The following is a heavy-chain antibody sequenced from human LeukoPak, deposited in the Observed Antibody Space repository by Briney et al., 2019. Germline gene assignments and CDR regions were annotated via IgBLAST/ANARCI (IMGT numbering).Heavy chain of an antibody. CDR3: ARRPISDY. CDR1: GGTFSSYA. V-gene: IGHV1-69*04. J-gene: IGHJ4*02. CDR2: IIPILGIA. Sequence: GASVKVSCKASGGTFSSYAISWVRQAPGQGLEWMGRIIPILGIANYAQKFQGRVTMTRDTSTSTVYMELSSLRSEDTAVYYCARRPISDYWGQGTLVTVSS.